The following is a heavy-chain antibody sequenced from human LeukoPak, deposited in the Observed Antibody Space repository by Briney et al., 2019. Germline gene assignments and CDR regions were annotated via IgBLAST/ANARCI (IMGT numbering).Heavy chain of an antibody. J-gene: IGHJ4*02. D-gene: IGHD5-12*01. CDR3: ARALRGYSGYDAFDY. CDR1: GFTFSSYG. Sequence: PVRALRLSFASSGFTFSSYGMHWVRQAPGKGLEWVAVICYGESNKYYADSVKGRFTISRDNSKNTLYVQMNSLRAEDTAVYYCARALRGYSGYDAFDYWGQGTLVTVSS. CDR2: ICYGESNK. V-gene: IGHV3-33*01.